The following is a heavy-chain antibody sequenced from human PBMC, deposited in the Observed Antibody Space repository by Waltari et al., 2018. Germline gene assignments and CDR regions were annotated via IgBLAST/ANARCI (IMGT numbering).Heavy chain of an antibody. CDR2: IRSKAYGGTT. V-gene: IGHV3-49*03. Sequence: EVQLVESGGGLVQPGRSLRLSCTASGFTFGDYAMSWFRQAPGKGLEWVGFIRSKAYGGTTEYAASVKGRFTISRDDSKSIAYLQMNSLKTEDTAVYYCTRVEGYYGSGRSDYWGQGTLVTVSS. D-gene: IGHD3-10*01. CDR3: TRVEGYYGSGRSDY. J-gene: IGHJ4*02. CDR1: GFTFGDYA.